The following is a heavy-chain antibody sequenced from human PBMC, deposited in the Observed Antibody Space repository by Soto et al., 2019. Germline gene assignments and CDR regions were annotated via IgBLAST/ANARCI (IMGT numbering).Heavy chain of an antibody. CDR1: GFTFTNHQ. CDR3: ARDRGSWYADF. V-gene: IGHV1-46*01. CDR2: INPSGDGT. J-gene: IGHJ4*02. D-gene: IGHD6-13*01. Sequence: ASVKVSCKASGFTFTNHQIHWVRQAPGQGLEWMGVINPSGDGTKYAQHFQGRITMTRDTSTSTAYMEMRSLRFEDTAVYYCARDRGSWYADFWGQGTLVTVSS.